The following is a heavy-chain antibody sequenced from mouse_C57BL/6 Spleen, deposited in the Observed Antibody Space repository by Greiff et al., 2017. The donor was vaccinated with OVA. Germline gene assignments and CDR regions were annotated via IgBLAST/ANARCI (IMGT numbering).Heavy chain of an antibody. D-gene: IGHD1-1*01. V-gene: IGHV1-81*01. J-gene: IGHJ2*01. Sequence: QVQLKESGAELARPGASVKLSCKASGYTFTSYGISWVKQRTGQGLEWIGEIYPRSGNTYYNEKFKGKATLTADKSSSTAYMELRSLTSEDSAVYFCARGDYGSSYEGGDYWGQGTTLTVSS. CDR2: IYPRSGNT. CDR1: GYTFTSYG. CDR3: ARGDYGSSYEGGDY.